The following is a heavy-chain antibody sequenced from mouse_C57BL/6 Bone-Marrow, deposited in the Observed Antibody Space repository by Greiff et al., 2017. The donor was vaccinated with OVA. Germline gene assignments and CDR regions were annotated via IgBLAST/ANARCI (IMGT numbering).Heavy chain of an antibody. J-gene: IGHJ4*01. V-gene: IGHV1-15*01. Sequence: VHLVESGAELVRPGASVTLSCKASGYTFTDYEMHWVKQTPVHGLEWIGAIDPETGGTAYNQKFKGKAILTADKSSSTAYMELRSLTSEDSAVYYCTRGIYYYAMDYWGQGTSVTVSS. CDR3: TRGIYYYAMDY. CDR1: GYTFTDYE. CDR2: IDPETGGT.